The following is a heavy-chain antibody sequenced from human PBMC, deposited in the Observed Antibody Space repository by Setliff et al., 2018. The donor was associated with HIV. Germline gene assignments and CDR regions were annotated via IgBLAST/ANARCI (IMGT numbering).Heavy chain of an antibody. J-gene: IGHJ1*01. D-gene: IGHD3-10*01. CDR2: INIRSGNT. V-gene: IGHV1-18*01. Sequence: ASVKVSCKASGYSFTTSGVSWVRQAPGQGLEWMGWINIRSGNTNYAQKFQGRVTMTRDTSISTAYMELSRLRSDDTAVYYCARTPTTWAEDYYGSGSFQYWGQGTLVTVSS. CDR1: GYSFTTSG. CDR3: ARTPTTWAEDYYGSGSFQY.